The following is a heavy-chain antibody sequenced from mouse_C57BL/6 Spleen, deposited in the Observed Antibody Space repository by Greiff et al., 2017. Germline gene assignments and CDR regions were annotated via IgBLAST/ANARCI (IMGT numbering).Heavy chain of an antibody. CDR1: GYTFTDYN. Sequence: VQLQQSGPELVKPGASVKIPCKASGYTFTDYNMDWVKQSHGKSLEWIGDINPNNGGTIYNQKFKGKATLTVDKSSSTAYMELRSLTSEDTAVYYCARRGQLRLRGGYFDYWGQGTTLTVSS. D-gene: IGHD3-3*01. CDR2: INPNNGGT. J-gene: IGHJ2*01. V-gene: IGHV1-18*01. CDR3: ARRGQLRLRGGYFDY.